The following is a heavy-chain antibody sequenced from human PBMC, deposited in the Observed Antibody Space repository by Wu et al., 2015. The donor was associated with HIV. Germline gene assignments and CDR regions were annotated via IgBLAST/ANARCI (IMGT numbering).Heavy chain of an antibody. J-gene: IGHJ3*01. CDR2: INPKSGDT. Sequence: QVQLVQSGAEVKKPGASVRVSCKASGFTFTAYHIHWVRQFPGQGLEWMGWINPKSGDTKYAQKFQGRVTMSRDTSIGTTYMELTRLKSDDTALYYCARDRFYDSSGYPDAFDVWGQGTMVSVSP. V-gene: IGHV1-2*02. CDR1: GFTFTAYH. CDR3: ARDRFYDSSGYPDAFDV. D-gene: IGHD3-22*01.